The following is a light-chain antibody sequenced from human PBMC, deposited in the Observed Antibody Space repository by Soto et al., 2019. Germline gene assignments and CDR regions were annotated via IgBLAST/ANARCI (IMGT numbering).Light chain of an antibody. Sequence: QSALTQPASVSGSPGQSITISCTGTSSDVGGYNYVSWYQQHPGKAPKLMIYEVGNRPSGVSNRFSGSKSGNTASLTISGLQAEDEADYYCSSYTSSSTLFVFGTGTKVTV. J-gene: IGLJ1*01. CDR2: EVG. V-gene: IGLV2-14*01. CDR1: SSDVGGYNY. CDR3: SSYTSSSTLFV.